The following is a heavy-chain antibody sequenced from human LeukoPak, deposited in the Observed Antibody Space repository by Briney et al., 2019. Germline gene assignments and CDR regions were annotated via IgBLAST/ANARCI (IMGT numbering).Heavy chain of an antibody. D-gene: IGHD3-3*02. CDR2: IYYSGST. CDR3: ARDSTNAFDI. V-gene: IGHV4-59*01. CDR1: GGSISSYY. Sequence: PSETLSPTCTVSGGSISSYYWSWIRQPPGKGLEWIGYIYYSGSTNYNPSLKSRVTISVDTSKNQFSLKLSSVTAADTAVYYCARDSTNAFDIWGQGTMVTVSS. J-gene: IGHJ3*02.